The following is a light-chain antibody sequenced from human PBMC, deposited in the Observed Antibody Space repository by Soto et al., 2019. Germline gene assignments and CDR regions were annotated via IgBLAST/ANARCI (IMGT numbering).Light chain of an antibody. Sequence: IVRRDSPSTLSVSPWERVTLSVVASQSVSNNLVWYQQKPGQAPMLLIYAASRRATGLPDRFSGGGSGPDFTLTISRLEPEDIAVFYCHQYAESPITFGQGTRLEIK. CDR3: HQYAESPIT. J-gene: IGKJ5*01. V-gene: IGKV3-20*01. CDR2: AAS. CDR1: QSVSNN.